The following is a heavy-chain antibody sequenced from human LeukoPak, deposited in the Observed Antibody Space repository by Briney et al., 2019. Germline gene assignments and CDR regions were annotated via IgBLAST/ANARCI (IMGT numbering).Heavy chain of an antibody. D-gene: IGHD2-15*01. CDR2: ISGSGGST. CDR1: GFTFISYA. CDR3: AKDLSTYRSPRYYFDY. Sequence: GGSLRLSCAASGFTFISYAMSWVRQAPGKGLEWVSAISGSGGSTYYADSVKGRFTISRDNSKNTLYLQMNSLRAEDTAVYYCAKDLSTYRSPRYYFDYWGQGTLVTVSS. J-gene: IGHJ4*02. V-gene: IGHV3-23*01.